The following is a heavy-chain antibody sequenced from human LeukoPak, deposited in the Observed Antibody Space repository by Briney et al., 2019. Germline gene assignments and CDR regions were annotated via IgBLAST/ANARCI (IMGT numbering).Heavy chain of an antibody. CDR2: IYYSGST. CDR1: GGSISPYY. Sequence: SETLSLTCTVSGGSISPYYWSWIRQPPGKGLEWIGYIYYSGSTNYNPSLKSRVTISVDTSKNQFSLKLSSVTAADTAVYYCARATYYYDSSGYSYYDYYYMDVWGKGTTVTISS. J-gene: IGHJ6*03. V-gene: IGHV4-59*01. CDR3: ARATYYYDSSGYSYYDYYYMDV. D-gene: IGHD3-22*01.